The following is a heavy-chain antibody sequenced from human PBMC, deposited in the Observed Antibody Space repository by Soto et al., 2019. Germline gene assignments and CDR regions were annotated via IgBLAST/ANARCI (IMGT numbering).Heavy chain of an antibody. D-gene: IGHD4-17*01. Sequence: SFTCTVTGGSISRYYWTWVRQPPGKGLEWIGYVESSGSTSYNPSLMSRVTISVDTSKNQFSLKLTSVTAADTAVYYCARGGVTTVVIPKYYYFGLDVWGQGTTVTVSS. V-gene: IGHV4-59*01. J-gene: IGHJ6*02. CDR3: ARGGVTTVVIPKYYYFGLDV. CDR1: GGSISRYY. CDR2: VESSGST.